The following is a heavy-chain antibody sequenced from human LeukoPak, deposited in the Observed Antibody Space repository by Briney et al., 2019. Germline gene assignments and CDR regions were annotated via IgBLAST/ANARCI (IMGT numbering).Heavy chain of an antibody. Sequence: GGSLRLSCAASGFSFSTYWMHWVRQAPGKGLVWVARINPDGSTSSYADSVKGRLTISRDNSKNTLYLQMNSLRAEDTAVYYCARALYYFDYWGQGTLVTVSS. CDR3: ARALYYFDY. V-gene: IGHV3-74*01. CDR2: INPDGSTS. D-gene: IGHD2-8*01. J-gene: IGHJ4*02. CDR1: GFSFSTYW.